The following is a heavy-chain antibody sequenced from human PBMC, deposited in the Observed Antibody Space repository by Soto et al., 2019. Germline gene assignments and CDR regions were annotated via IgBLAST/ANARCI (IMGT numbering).Heavy chain of an antibody. CDR1: GFTFTNAW. CDR2: VKSKTDGGTI. J-gene: IGHJ4*02. Sequence: EVQLVESGGCLVKPGGSLRLSCAASGFTFTNAWMTWVRQAPGKGLEWVGRVKSKTDGGTIDYAAPVKDRFTISRDDSKNTLYLQMNSLKTEDTAVYYCIGTYSGSSMRFDYWGQGTLVTVSS. CDR3: IGTYSGSSMRFDY. V-gene: IGHV3-15*01. D-gene: IGHD5-12*01.